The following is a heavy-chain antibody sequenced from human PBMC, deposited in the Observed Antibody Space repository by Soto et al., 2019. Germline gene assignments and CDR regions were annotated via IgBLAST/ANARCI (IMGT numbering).Heavy chain of an antibody. Sequence: PSETLSLTCAVSGGSISGYYWSWIRQPAGKGLEYIGRMYTSGMTDYNPSLKSRVTMSLDTSKNQFSLRLSSVTAADTAVYYCARVTCSGGNCYHFEYWGQGTLVTDSS. CDR2: MYTSGMT. V-gene: IGHV4-4*07. CDR1: GGSISGYY. J-gene: IGHJ4*02. CDR3: ARVTCSGGNCYHFEY. D-gene: IGHD2-15*01.